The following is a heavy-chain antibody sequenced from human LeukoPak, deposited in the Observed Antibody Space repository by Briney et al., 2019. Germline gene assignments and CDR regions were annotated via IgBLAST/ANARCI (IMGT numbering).Heavy chain of an antibody. Sequence: GGSLRLSCAASGFTFNRYAIHWVRQAPGKGLEWVTVISSDGNDQHYADSVKGRFTISRDNSKNTVFLQMNSLRAEDTAVYYCAKESIVGAPYMDVWGKGTTVTVSS. CDR2: ISSDGNDQ. J-gene: IGHJ6*03. V-gene: IGHV3-30-3*01. CDR1: GFTFNRYA. D-gene: IGHD1-26*01. CDR3: AKESIVGAPYMDV.